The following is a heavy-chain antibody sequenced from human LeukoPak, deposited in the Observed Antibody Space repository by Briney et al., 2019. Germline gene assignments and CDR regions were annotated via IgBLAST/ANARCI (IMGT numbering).Heavy chain of an antibody. J-gene: IGHJ4*02. Sequence: GGSLRLSCAASGFTFSDYYMSWIRQAPGKGLEWVSYISSSGSTIYYADSVKGRFTISRDNSKKTLYLQMNSLRAEDTAVYYCAKDRSKGYYGDEFDYWGQGTLVTVSS. D-gene: IGHD4-17*01. V-gene: IGHV3-11*04. CDR2: ISSSGSTI. CDR3: AKDRSKGYYGDEFDY. CDR1: GFTFSDYY.